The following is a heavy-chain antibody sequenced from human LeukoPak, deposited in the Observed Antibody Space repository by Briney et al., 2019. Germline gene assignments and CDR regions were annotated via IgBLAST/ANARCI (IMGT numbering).Heavy chain of an antibody. Sequence: GGSLRLSCVGSGFTFSNYAMTWVRQGPGKGLEWVSTISSSGDGTFYADSVKGRFTVSRDNAKNTVYLEMNSLSVEDTATYYCIRDFRSADLWGQGTLVTVAS. CDR2: ISSSGDGT. CDR3: IRDFRSADL. D-gene: IGHD5-24*01. CDR1: GFTFSNYA. J-gene: IGHJ5*02. V-gene: IGHV3-23*01.